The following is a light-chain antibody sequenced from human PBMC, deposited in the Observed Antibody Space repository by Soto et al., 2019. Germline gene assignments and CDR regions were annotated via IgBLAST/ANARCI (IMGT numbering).Light chain of an antibody. CDR2: KAS. V-gene: IGKV1-5*03. J-gene: IGKJ2*01. CDR1: QSISSW. Sequence: DIQMTQSPSTLSASVGDRVTITCRASQSISSWLAWYQQKPGKAPKRLIYKASSLESGVPSRFSGSGSGTELTLTISSLQPDDFATYYCQQYNTYSYTFGQGTKLEIK. CDR3: QQYNTYSYT.